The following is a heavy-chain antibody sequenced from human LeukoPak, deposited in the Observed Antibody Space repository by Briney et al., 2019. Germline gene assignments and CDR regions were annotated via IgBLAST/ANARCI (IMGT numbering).Heavy chain of an antibody. CDR1: GFTFSSYA. D-gene: IGHD3-3*01. CDR2: ISGSGGDT. V-gene: IGHV3-23*01. Sequence: GGSLRLSCAASGFTFSSYAMSWVRQAPGKGLEWVSAISGSGGDTYYADSVKGRFTISRDNSKTMLYLQMRSLRAEDMAVYYCAKEGAYYDFWIGSGWDYWGQGTLVPVSS. J-gene: IGHJ4*02. CDR3: AKEGAYYDFWIGSGWDY.